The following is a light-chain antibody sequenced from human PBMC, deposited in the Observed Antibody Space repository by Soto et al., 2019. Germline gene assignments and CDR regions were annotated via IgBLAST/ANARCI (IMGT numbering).Light chain of an antibody. J-gene: IGLJ2*01. Sequence: QSVLTQPPSVSGAPGQRVTISCTGSSSNIGAGYDVHWYQQLPGTAPKLLIYGNSNRPSGAPDRFSGSKSGTSASLAITGLQAGDEAEYSCQSYDSGVGGKVLFGGGTMLSAL. CDR2: GNS. CDR1: SSNIGAGYD. V-gene: IGLV1-40*01. CDR3: QSYDSGVGGKVL.